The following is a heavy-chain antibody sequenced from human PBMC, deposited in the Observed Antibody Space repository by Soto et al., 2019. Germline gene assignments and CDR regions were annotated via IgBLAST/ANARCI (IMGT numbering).Heavy chain of an antibody. CDR3: AREYSSGWYDLDY. V-gene: IGHV1-8*01. CDR1: GGTFTTYD. Sequence: XSLKXSCKPSGGTFTTYDINCVRQTTGPVLEWMGWMNXNSGNXGYAQKFQGRXXLTRNTSXXKAYTELSSLRSEDTAVYYCAREYSSGWYDLDYCGQGTLVTVSS. CDR2: MNXNSGNX. J-gene: IGHJ4*02. D-gene: IGHD6-19*01.